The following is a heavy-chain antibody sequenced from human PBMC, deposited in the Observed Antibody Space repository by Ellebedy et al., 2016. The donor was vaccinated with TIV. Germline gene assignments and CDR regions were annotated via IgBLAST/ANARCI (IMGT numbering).Heavy chain of an antibody. CDR3: AKVHYYGSGSGGWDY. J-gene: IGHJ4*02. V-gene: IGHV3-23*01. CDR2: ISGSGGST. Sequence: GESLKISXAASGFTFSSYAMSWVRQAPGKGLEWVSAISGSGGSTYYADSVKGRFTISRDNSKNTLYLQMSSLRAEDTAVYYCAKVHYYGSGSGGWDYWGQGTLVTVSS. D-gene: IGHD3-10*01. CDR1: GFTFSSYA.